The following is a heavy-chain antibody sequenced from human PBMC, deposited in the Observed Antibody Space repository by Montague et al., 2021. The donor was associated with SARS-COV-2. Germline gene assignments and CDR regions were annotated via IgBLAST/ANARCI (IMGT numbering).Heavy chain of an antibody. CDR3: ARGVPGY. CDR1: GGSFSGYN. D-gene: IGHD4/OR15-4a*01. V-gene: IGHV4-34*01. J-gene: IGHJ4*02. CDR2: INASGGT. Sequence: SETLSLTCAVYGGSFSGYNWGWVRQSPGKGLEWLGQINASGGTKYNPSLKSRVTISLDTSKNQFSLKLSSVTAADTAVYYCARGVPGYWGQGTLVTVSS.